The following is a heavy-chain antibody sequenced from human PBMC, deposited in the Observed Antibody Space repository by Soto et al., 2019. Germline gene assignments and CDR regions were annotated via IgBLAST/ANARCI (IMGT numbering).Heavy chain of an antibody. J-gene: IGHJ4*02. D-gene: IGHD5-12*01. CDR1: GGSISSGGYY. CDR3: AREGGSGYDTTLDY. CDR2: IYYSGST. Sequence: QVQLQESGPGLVKPSQTLSLTCTVSGGSISSGGYYWSWIRQHPGKGLEWIGYIYYSGSTYYNPSLNSRVTMSVDTSKNQCSLKLSSVTAADTAVYYCAREGGSGYDTTLDYWGQGTLVTVSS. V-gene: IGHV4-31*03.